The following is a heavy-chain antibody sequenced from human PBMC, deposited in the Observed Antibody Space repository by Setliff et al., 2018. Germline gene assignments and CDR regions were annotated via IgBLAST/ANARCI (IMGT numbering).Heavy chain of an antibody. CDR2: ISYSGST. CDR1: GGSISSSSYY. CDR3: ARHHHLVAIFGVVTKSYFDY. D-gene: IGHD3-3*01. J-gene: IGHJ4*02. V-gene: IGHV4-39*01. Sequence: SETLSLTCTVSGGSISSSSYYWGWIRQPPGKGLEWIGSISYSGSTYYNPPLKSRVTISVDTSKNQFSLRLSSVTAADTAVYYCARHHHLVAIFGVVTKSYFDYWGQGTLVTVSS.